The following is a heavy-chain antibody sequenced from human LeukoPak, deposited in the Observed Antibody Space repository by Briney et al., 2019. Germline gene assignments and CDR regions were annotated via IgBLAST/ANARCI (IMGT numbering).Heavy chain of an antibody. D-gene: IGHD5-18*01. J-gene: IGHJ5*02. CDR2: ISSSSSYI. V-gene: IGHV3-21*01. CDR3: ARDPHGYWWFDP. CDR1: GFTFSSYS. Sequence: GGSLRLSCAASGFTFSSYSMNWVRQAPGKGLEWVSSISSSSSYIYYADSVKGRFTISRDNAKNTLYLQMNSLRAEDTAVYYCARDPHGYWWFDPWGQGTLVTVSS.